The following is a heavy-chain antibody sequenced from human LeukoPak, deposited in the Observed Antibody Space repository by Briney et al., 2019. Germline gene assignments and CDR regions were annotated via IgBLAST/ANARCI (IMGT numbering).Heavy chain of an antibody. J-gene: IGHJ4*02. CDR1: GGSISSYY. CDR2: IYYSGST. Sequence: SETLSLTCTVSGGSISSYYWSWIRQPPGKGLEWIGYIYYSGSTNYNPSLKSQVTISVDTSKNQFSLKLSSVTAADTAVYYCARGGDDRGVVAPYYFDYWGQGTLVTVSS. D-gene: IGHD2-21*01. V-gene: IGHV4-59*01. CDR3: ARGGDDRGVVAPYYFDY.